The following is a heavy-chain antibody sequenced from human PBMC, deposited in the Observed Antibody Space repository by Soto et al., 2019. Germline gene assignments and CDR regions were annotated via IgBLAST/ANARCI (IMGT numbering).Heavy chain of an antibody. J-gene: IGHJ4*02. V-gene: IGHV3-48*02. CDR2: ISGTSSAI. CDR1: GFTFSSYS. CDR3: ARDHWYSSDY. Sequence: EVQLVESGGGLVQPGGSLRLSCAASGFTFSSYSMNWVRQAPGKGLEWVSYISGTSSAIYYADSVKGRFTISRDNAKNSMFLQMNNLRDEDTAVYYCARDHWYSSDYWGQGTLVTVSS. D-gene: IGHD1-26*01.